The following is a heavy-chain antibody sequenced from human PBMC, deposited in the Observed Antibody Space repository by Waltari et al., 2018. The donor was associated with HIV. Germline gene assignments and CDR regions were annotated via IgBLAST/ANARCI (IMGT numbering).Heavy chain of an antibody. CDR1: GGTFSSYG. CDR3: ARGQLGNSGWFSNRDYYQYMDV. J-gene: IGHJ6*03. V-gene: IGHV1-69*01. Sequence: QVQLVQSGAEVKKPGSSVKVSCKASGGTFSSYGISWVRQAPGQGLEWVGGIIPMFGTENYAQKFQGRVTITADESTSTAYMELTSLRSEDTAVYHCARGQLGNSGWFSNRDYYQYMDVWGKGTTVTVSS. CDR2: IIPMFGTE. D-gene: IGHD6-19*01.